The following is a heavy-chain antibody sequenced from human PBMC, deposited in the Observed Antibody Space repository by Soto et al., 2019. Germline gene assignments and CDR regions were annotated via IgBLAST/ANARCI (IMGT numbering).Heavy chain of an antibody. D-gene: IGHD1-20*01. CDR2: IYYSGST. Sequence: SSETLSLTCTVSGGSISSSSYYWGWIRQPPGKGLEWIGSIYYSGSTYYNPSLKSRVTISVDTSKNQFSLKLSSVTAADTAVYYCASRYNWNDVYFDYWGQGTLVT. CDR3: ASRYNWNDVYFDY. J-gene: IGHJ4*02. CDR1: GGSISSSSYY. V-gene: IGHV4-39*07.